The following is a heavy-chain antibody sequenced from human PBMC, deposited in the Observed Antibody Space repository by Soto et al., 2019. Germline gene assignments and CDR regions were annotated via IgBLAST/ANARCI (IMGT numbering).Heavy chain of an antibody. J-gene: IGHJ6*03. CDR1: GYTFTSYD. V-gene: IGHV1-69*04. CDR3: ARAELTDDDYGDYYYYYMDV. D-gene: IGHD4-17*01. Sequence: SVKVSCKASGYTFTSYDINWVRQAPGQGLEWMGRIIPILGIANYAQKFQGRVTITADKSTSTAYMELSSLRSEDTAVYYCARAELTDDDYGDYYYYYMDVWGKGTTVTVS. CDR2: IIPILGIA.